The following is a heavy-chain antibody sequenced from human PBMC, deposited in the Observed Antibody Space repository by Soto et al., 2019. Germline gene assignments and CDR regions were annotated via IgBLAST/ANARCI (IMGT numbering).Heavy chain of an antibody. Sequence: SETLSLTCAVSGGSISSGGYSWSWIRQPPGKGLEWIGYIYHSGSTYYNPSLKSRVTISVDRSKNQFSLKLSSVTAADTAVYFCARVPGYFKSAYYSWFDPWGQRALLTVSS. J-gene: IGHJ5*02. CDR2: IYHSGST. V-gene: IGHV4-30-2*01. D-gene: IGHD3-3*01. CDR1: GGSISSGGYS. CDR3: ARVPGYFKSAYYSWFDP.